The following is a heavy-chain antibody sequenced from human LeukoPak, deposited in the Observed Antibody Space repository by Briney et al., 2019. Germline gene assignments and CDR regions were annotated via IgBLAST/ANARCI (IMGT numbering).Heavy chain of an antibody. J-gene: IGHJ5*02. Sequence: SGGSLRLSCAASGFTFSSYAMHWVRQAPGKGLEWVANIHQYGGENYYVDSVRGRFSISRDNAKNSLYLEMNSLRAEDTAVYYCARVEVALSQESWGQGTLVTVSS. CDR2: IHQYGGEN. V-gene: IGHV3-7*01. CDR1: GFTFSSYA. CDR3: ARVEVALSQES. D-gene: IGHD3-10*01.